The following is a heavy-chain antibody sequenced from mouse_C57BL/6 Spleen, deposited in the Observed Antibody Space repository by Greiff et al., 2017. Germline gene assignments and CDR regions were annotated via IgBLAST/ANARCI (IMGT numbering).Heavy chain of an antibody. D-gene: IGHD1-1*01. J-gene: IGHJ3*01. Sequence: VQLQQSGAELVKPGASVKLSCTASGFNIKDYYMHWVKQRTEQGLEWIGRIDPEDGETKYAPKFQGKATMTADTSSNTAYLQLSSLTSEDTAVYYWAPTAVAAFAYWGQGTLVTVSA. CDR3: APTAVAAFAY. CDR1: GFNIKDYY. CDR2: IDPEDGET. V-gene: IGHV14-2*01.